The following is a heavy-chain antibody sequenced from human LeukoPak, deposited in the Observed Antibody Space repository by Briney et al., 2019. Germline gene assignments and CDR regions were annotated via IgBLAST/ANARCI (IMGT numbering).Heavy chain of an antibody. CDR2: INWNGDSR. CDR1: GFTFDDYD. V-gene: IGHV3-20*04. Sequence: GGSLRLSCAASGFTFDDYDMSWVRQVPGKGLEWVSFINWNGDSRGYVDSVKGRFTVSRDKATKSLYLEMNSLRDEDTAFFYCARVGYSIFGTAMDAFYIWSQGTLVTVSS. D-gene: IGHD3-3*01. J-gene: IGHJ3*02. CDR3: ARVGYSIFGTAMDAFYI.